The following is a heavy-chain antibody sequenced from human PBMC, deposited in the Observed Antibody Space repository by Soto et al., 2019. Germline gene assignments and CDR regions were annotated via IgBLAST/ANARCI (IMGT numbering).Heavy chain of an antibody. CDR3: ARPHCSGGSCYSDYYYGMDV. V-gene: IGHV1-69*01. Sequence: QVQLVQSGAEVKKPGSSVKVSCKASGGTFSSYAISWVRQAPGQGLEWMGGIIPIFGTANYAQKFQGRVTITADESTSTAYMELSSLRSEDTAVYYCARPHCSGGSCYSDYYYGMDVWGQGTTVTVSS. J-gene: IGHJ6*02. CDR1: GGTFSSYA. CDR2: IIPIFGTA. D-gene: IGHD2-15*01.